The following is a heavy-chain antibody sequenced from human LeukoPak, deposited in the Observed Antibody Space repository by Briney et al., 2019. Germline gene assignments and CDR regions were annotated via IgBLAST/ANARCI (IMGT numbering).Heavy chain of an antibody. Sequence: SETLSLTCTVSGGSISGYYWSWIRQPPGKGLEWIGYIYYSGSTNYNPSLKSRVTISVDTSKNQFSLKLSSVTAADTAVYYCARLCRDGYNTGYFDYWGQGTLVTVSS. J-gene: IGHJ4*02. CDR2: IYYSGST. CDR1: GGSISGYY. CDR3: ARLCRDGYNTGYFDY. D-gene: IGHD5-24*01. V-gene: IGHV4-59*08.